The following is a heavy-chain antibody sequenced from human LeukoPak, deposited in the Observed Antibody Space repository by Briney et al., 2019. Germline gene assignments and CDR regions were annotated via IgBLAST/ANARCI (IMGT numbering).Heavy chain of an antibody. CDR1: GGSISSYY. CDR3: ARATPLDSYYYYYGLDV. Sequence: SETLSLTCTVSGGSISSYYWTWLRQSPGKGLEWIGYIYYSGSTNYNPSLKSRVTILVDTSKNQFSLNLSSVTAADTAVYYCARATPLDSYYYYYGLDVWGQGATVTVSS. CDR2: IYYSGST. V-gene: IGHV4-59*01. J-gene: IGHJ6*02. D-gene: IGHD5-24*01.